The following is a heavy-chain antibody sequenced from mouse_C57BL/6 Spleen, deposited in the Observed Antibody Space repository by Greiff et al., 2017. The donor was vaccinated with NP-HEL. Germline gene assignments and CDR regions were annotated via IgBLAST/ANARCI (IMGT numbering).Heavy chain of an antibody. CDR2: IRLKSDNYAT. J-gene: IGHJ3*01. CDR3: TGRGAGGPWFAY. V-gene: IGHV6-3*01. Sequence: EVQLQQSGGGLVQPGGSMKLSCVASGFTFSNYWMNWVRQSPEKGLEWVAQIRLKSDNYATHYAESVKGRFTISRDDSKSSVYLQMNNLRAEDTGIYYCTGRGAGGPWFAYWGQGTLVTVSA. CDR1: GFTFSNYW.